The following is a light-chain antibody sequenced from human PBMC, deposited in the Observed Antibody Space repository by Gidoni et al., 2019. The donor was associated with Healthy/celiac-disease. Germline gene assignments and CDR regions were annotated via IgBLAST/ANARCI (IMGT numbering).Light chain of an antibody. J-gene: IGKJ4*01. CDR1: QRVSSY. V-gene: IGKV3-11*01. CDR2: DAS. Sequence: EIVLTQSPATLSLSPGERATLSCRASQRVSSYLAWYQQKPGQAPRLLIYDASNRATGIPARFSGSGSGTDFTLTISSLEPEDCAVYYCQQRSNWPSFGGGTKVEIK. CDR3: QQRSNWPS.